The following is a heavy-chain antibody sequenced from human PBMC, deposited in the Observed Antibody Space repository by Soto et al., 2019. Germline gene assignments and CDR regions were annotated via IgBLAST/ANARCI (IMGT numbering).Heavy chain of an antibody. CDR3: ARQHIVVVPAASDYYYYGMDV. D-gene: IGHD2-2*01. Sequence: RGSLKISCKVSGYSFTSYWIGWVRQMPGKGLEWMGIIYPGDSDTRYSPSFQGQVTISADKSISTAYLQWSSLKASDTAMYYCARQHIVVVPAASDYYYYGMDVWGQGTTVTVSS. J-gene: IGHJ6*02. V-gene: IGHV5-51*01. CDR2: IYPGDSDT. CDR1: GYSFTSYW.